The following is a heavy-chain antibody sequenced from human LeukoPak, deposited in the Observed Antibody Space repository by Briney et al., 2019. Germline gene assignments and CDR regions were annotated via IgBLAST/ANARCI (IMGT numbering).Heavy chain of an antibody. CDR1: VYTFTNFY. V-gene: IGHV1-2*02. J-gene: IGHJ4*02. CDR3: ARRPINCIITNCYVDY. D-gene: IGHD2-2*01. CDR2: MNPNSGDT. Sequence: ASVKVSCKASVYTFTNFYIHWVRQAPGQGLEWMGWMNPNSGDTSYAREFQDRVTMTRDTSLSTAYIKLSRLRRDDTAVYFCARRPINCIITNCYVDYWGQGTLVTVSS.